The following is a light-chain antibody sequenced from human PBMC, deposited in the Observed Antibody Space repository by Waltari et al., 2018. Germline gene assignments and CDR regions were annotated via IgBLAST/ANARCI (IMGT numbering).Light chain of an antibody. CDR3: CSYAGIWV. Sequence: QSALTQPRSVSSSPAQSVTISCAGAGTVVGASNSVSWYQQPPGQAPKLIIFDILKRPSGVPDRFSGAKSGTSASLTVSGRQAEDEADYYCCSYAGIWVFGGGTKLTVL. CDR2: DIL. J-gene: IGLJ3*02. CDR1: GTVVGASNS. V-gene: IGLV2-11*01.